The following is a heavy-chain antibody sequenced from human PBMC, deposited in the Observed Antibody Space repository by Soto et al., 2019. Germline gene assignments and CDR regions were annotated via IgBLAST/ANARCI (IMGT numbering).Heavy chain of an antibody. J-gene: IGHJ4*02. D-gene: IGHD1-26*01. Sequence: TSETLSLTCTVSGGSISSGDYYWSWIRQPPGKGLEWIGYIYYSGSTYYNPSLKSRVTISVDTSKNQFSLKLSSVTAADTAVYYCAREVSGSYPSFFDYWGQGTLVTVSS. CDR1: GGSISSGDYY. V-gene: IGHV4-30-4*01. CDR3: AREVSGSYPSFFDY. CDR2: IYYSGST.